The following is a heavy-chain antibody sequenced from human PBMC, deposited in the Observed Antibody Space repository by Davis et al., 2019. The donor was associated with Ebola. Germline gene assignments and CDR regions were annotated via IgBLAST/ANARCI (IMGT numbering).Heavy chain of an antibody. CDR2: ISYDGSNK. Sequence: GESLKISCAASGFTFSSYAMHWVRQAPGKGLEWVAVISYDGSNKYYADSVKGRFTISRDNSKNTLYLQMNSLRAEDTAVYYCARDPSDFWSGYPYWYFDLWGRGTLVTVSS. CDR1: GFTFSSYA. D-gene: IGHD3-3*01. J-gene: IGHJ2*01. V-gene: IGHV3-30-3*01. CDR3: ARDPSDFWSGYPYWYFDL.